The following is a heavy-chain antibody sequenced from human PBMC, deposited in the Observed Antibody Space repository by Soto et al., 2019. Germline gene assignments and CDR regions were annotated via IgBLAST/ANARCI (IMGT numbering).Heavy chain of an antibody. CDR1: GFTYNSYS. CDR3: ASDGSIAVAGTGVDY. D-gene: IGHD6-19*01. Sequence: AKASSKASGFTYNSYSMQSAQQEPGQGLEWMGIINPSGGSTSYAQKFQGRVTMTRDTSTSTVYMELSSLRSEDTAVYYCASDGSIAVAGTGVDYWGQGTLVTVSS. J-gene: IGHJ4*02. CDR2: INPSGGST. V-gene: IGHV1-46*02.